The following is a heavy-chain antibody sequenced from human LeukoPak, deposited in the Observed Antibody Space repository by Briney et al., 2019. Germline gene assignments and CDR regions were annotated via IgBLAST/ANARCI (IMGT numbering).Heavy chain of an antibody. J-gene: IGHJ6*02. V-gene: IGHV1-3*01. CDR2: INAGNDDT. CDR3: ARERWHCRGNDCYSVYYYGLDV. Sequence: ASVKVSCKASGYAFTNYAFHWVRQAPGQRLEWLGWINAGNDDTKYSQKFQARVTITRDTSASTVYMELSSLTSDDTAVYYCARERWHCRGNDCYSVYYYGLDVWGQGTTVTVSS. CDR1: GYAFTNYA. D-gene: IGHD2-15*01.